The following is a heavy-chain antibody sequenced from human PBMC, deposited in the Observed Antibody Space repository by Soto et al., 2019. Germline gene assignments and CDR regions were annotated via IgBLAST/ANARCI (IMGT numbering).Heavy chain of an antibody. Sequence: GGSLRLSCAASGLAFSAFGMLWVRQTPGKGLELVAFISSHGDKRYYGDSVQGRFTVSRDDSKNSVYLQMDSLRAEDTAVYYCARDSGYGSGASVNHYLDYWGHGTLVTVSS. V-gene: IGHV3-30*03. CDR3: ARDSGYGSGASVNHYLDY. J-gene: IGHJ4*01. CDR2: ISSHGDKR. CDR1: GLAFSAFG. D-gene: IGHD3-10*01.